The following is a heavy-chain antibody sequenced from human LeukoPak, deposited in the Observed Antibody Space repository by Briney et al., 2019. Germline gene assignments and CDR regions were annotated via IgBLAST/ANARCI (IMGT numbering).Heavy chain of an antibody. CDR3: ARDPREYQLLRGFDP. CDR1: GGSISSYY. V-gene: IGHV4-39*07. D-gene: IGHD2-2*01. J-gene: IGHJ5*02. Sequence: PSETLSLTCTVSGGSISSYYWGWIRQPPGKGLEWIGSIYYSGSTYYNPSLKSRVTISVDTSKNQFSLKLSSVTAADTAVYYCARDPREYQLLRGFDPWGQGTLVTVSS. CDR2: IYYSGST.